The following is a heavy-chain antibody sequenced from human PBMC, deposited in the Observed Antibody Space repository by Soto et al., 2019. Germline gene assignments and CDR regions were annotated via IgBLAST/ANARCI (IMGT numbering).Heavy chain of an antibody. J-gene: IGHJ3*02. CDR2: IIPILGIA. CDR1: GGTFSSYT. CDR3: AIYDELLRAFDI. Sequence: SVKVSCKASGGTFSSYTISWVRQAPGQGLEWMGRIIPILGIANYAQKLQGRVTITADKSTSTAYMELSSLRSEDTAVYYCAIYDELLRAFDIWGQGTMVTVS. D-gene: IGHD1-7*01. V-gene: IGHV1-69*02.